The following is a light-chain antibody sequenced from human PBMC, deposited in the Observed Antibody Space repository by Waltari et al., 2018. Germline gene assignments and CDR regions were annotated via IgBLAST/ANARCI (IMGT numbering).Light chain of an antibody. CDR2: GAS. CDR1: QRVSSN. CDR3: QQYKNWPWT. V-gene: IGKV3-15*01. J-gene: IGKJ1*01. Sequence: EIVMTQSPATLSVSPGERATLSCRASQRVSSNLAWYQPKPGQAPRLLSSGASTRATGIPAGLSGSGSGTEFTLTISSLQSEDFAVYYCQQYKNWPWTFGLGTKVEIK.